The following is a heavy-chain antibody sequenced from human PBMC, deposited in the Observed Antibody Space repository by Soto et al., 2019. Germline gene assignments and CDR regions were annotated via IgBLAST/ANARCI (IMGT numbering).Heavy chain of an antibody. D-gene: IGHD5-18*01. J-gene: IGHJ4*02. CDR1: GFTFSSYG. Sequence: GGSLRLSCAASGFTFSSYGMHWVRQAPGKGLEWVAVISYDGSNKYYADSVKGRFTISRDNSKNTLYLQMNSLRAEDTAVYYCAKDVDTAMAPTSHFDYWGQGTLVTVSS. CDR2: ISYDGSNK. V-gene: IGHV3-30*18. CDR3: AKDVDTAMAPTSHFDY.